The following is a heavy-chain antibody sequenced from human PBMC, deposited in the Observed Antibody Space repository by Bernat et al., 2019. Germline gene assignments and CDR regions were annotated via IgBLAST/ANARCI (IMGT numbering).Heavy chain of an antibody. V-gene: IGHV3-9*01. CDR3: AKLHDYGDYVGAFDI. CDR2: ISWNSGSI. J-gene: IGHJ3*02. CDR1: GFTFDDYA. Sequence: EVQLVESGGGLVQPGRSLRLSCAASGFTFDDYAMHWVRQAPGKGLEWVSGISWNSGSIGYADSVKGRFTISRDNAKNSLYLQMNSLRAEDTALYYCAKLHDYGDYVGAFDIWGQGTMVTVSS. D-gene: IGHD4-17*01.